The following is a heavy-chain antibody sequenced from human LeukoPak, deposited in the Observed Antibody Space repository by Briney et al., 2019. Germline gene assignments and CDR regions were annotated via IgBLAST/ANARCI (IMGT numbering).Heavy chain of an antibody. Sequence: SETLSLTCTVSGGSISSYYWSWIRQPPGKGLEWIGYIYYSGSTNYNPSLKSRVTISVDTSKNQFSLKLSSVTAADTAVYYCARDSNYYDSSGYYSGHFDYWGQGTLVTVSS. J-gene: IGHJ4*02. CDR3: ARDSNYYDSSGYYSGHFDY. V-gene: IGHV4-59*01. D-gene: IGHD3-22*01. CDR1: GGSISSYY. CDR2: IYYSGST.